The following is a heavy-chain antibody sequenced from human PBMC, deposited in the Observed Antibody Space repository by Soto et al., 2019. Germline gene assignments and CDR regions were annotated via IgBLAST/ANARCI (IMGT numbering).Heavy chain of an antibody. V-gene: IGHV1-18*01. J-gene: IGHJ2*01. Sequence: ASVKVSCKACGYTLTSYGISWVRQAPGQGLEWMGWISAYNGNTNYAQKLQGRVTMTTDTSTSTAYMELRSLRSDDTAVYYCARDGRVPPTTNTVTGAYWYFDLRGRGTLVPVSS. D-gene: IGHD4-17*01. CDR2: ISAYNGNT. CDR1: GYTLTSYG. CDR3: ARDGRVPPTTNTVTGAYWYFDL.